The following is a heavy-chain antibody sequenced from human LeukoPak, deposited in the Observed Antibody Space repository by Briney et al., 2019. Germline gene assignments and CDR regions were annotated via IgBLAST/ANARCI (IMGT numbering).Heavy chain of an antibody. CDR2: IYYSGST. Sequence: PSETLSLTCTVSGGSISSSRYYWGWIRQPPGKGLEWIGSIYYSGSTYYNPSLESRITISVDTSKNQFSLRLTSVTAADTAVYYCAREASRQIQLWSNRRDKAFDYWGQGTLVTVSS. D-gene: IGHD5-18*01. V-gene: IGHV4-39*07. CDR3: AREASRQIQLWSNRRDKAFDY. CDR1: GGSISSSRYY. J-gene: IGHJ4*02.